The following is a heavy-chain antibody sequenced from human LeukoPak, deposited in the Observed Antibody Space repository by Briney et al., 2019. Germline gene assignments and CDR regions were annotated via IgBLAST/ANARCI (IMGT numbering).Heavy chain of an antibody. CDR3: AKGDPYNWNDVRHLDY. V-gene: IGHV3-23*01. D-gene: IGHD1-20*01. J-gene: IGHJ4*02. CDR1: GFTFSSYG. CDR2: ISGSGGST. Sequence: PGGSLRLSCAASGFTFSSYGMSWVRQAPGKGLEWVSAISGSGGSTYYADSVKGRFTISRDNSKNTLYLQMNSLRAEDTAVYYCAKGDPYNWNDVRHLDYWGQGTLVTVSS.